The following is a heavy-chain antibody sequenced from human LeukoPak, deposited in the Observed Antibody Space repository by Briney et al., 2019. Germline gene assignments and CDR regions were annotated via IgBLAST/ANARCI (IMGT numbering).Heavy chain of an antibody. Sequence: SVKVSCKASGGTFSSYAISWVRQAPGQGLEWMGGIIPIFGTANYAQKFQGSVTITADGSTSTAYMELSSLRSEDTAVYYCASTTTIAVAGNFDYWGQGTLVTVSS. V-gene: IGHV1-69*13. CDR1: GGTFSSYA. CDR3: ASTTTIAVAGNFDY. CDR2: IIPIFGTA. D-gene: IGHD6-19*01. J-gene: IGHJ4*02.